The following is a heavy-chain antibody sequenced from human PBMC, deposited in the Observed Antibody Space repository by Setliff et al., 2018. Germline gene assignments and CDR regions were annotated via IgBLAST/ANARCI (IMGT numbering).Heavy chain of an antibody. CDR1: GYTFTSYY. D-gene: IGHD6-13*01. Sequence: GSVKVSCKASGYTFTSYYMHWVRQAPGQGLEWMGIINPSGGSTSYAQKFQGRVTMTRDTSTSTVYMELSSLRSEDTAVYYCARRSSSGNGFDYWGQGTQVTVSS. CDR2: INPSGGST. J-gene: IGHJ4*02. V-gene: IGHV1-46*01. CDR3: ARRSSSGNGFDY.